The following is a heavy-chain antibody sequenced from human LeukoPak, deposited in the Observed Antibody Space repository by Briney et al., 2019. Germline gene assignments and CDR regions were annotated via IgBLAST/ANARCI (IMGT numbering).Heavy chain of an antibody. Sequence: ASVKVSCKVSGYTLTELSMHWVRQAPGKGLEWMGGFDPEDGETIYAQKFQGRVTMTRDTSTSTVYMELSSLRSEDTAVYYCARAGYYYDSSWFDPWGQGTLITVSS. CDR3: ARAGYYYDSSWFDP. D-gene: IGHD3-22*01. CDR1: GYTLTELS. V-gene: IGHV1-24*01. J-gene: IGHJ5*02. CDR2: FDPEDGET.